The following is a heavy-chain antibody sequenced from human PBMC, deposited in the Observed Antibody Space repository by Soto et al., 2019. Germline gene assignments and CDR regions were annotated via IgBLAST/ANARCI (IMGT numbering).Heavy chain of an antibody. V-gene: IGHV3-23*01. CDR1: GFTISNNA. D-gene: IGHD3-22*01. Sequence: EVHLLESGGGLVQPGGFLRLSCAASGFTISNNAMNWVRQAPRKGLEWVSTMFSSGGGGGTRYADSVKGRFTISRDNSKNTLYLQINSPRAEDTAIYYCARDVSSYSFSWGQGTLVTVSS. CDR3: ARDVSSYSFS. CDR2: MFSSGGGGGT. J-gene: IGHJ5*02.